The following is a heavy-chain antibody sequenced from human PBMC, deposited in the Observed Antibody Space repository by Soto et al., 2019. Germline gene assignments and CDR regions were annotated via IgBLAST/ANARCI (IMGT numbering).Heavy chain of an antibody. Sequence: EVQLVESGGGLVQPGGSLRLSCAASGFSFNTYEMNWVRQAPGKGQEWVSYISSCGSTIYYADSVKGRFTVSRDYGKNSLYRQMNSLIAEDTAVYYCAYGGRCDYWCHGTQVTVSS. CDR2: ISSCGSTI. CDR3: AYGGRCDY. V-gene: IGHV3-48*03. CDR1: GFSFNTYE. D-gene: IGHD1-26*01. J-gene: IGHJ4*01.